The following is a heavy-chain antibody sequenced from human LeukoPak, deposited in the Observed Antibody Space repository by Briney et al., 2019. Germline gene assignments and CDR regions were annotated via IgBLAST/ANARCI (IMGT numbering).Heavy chain of an antibody. Sequence: SETLSLTCTVSGGSISSYYWGWIRQSPGKGRGWNGSIYYSGSANYNPTLKSRVTISVDTSKNHFSLSLSSVTAADTAVYYCTRSYYYDSSGYTFLDYWGQGTLVTVSS. V-gene: IGHV4-59*01. D-gene: IGHD3-22*01. J-gene: IGHJ4*02. CDR2: IYYSGSA. CDR3: TRSYYYDSSGYTFLDY. CDR1: GGSISSYY.